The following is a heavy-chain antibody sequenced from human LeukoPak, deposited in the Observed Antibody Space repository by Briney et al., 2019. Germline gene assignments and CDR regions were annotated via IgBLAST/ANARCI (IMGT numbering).Heavy chain of an antibody. CDR1: GFTFSTYG. D-gene: IGHD4-17*01. CDR2: ISFDGNNE. CDR3: ASSYGDYFDY. Sequence: GGSLRLSCAASGFTFSTYGMHWVRQAPGKGLEWVAVISFDGNNEYYADSVKGRFTISRDNSKNTLYLQMNSLRAEDTAVYYCASSYGDYFDYWGQGTLVTVSS. J-gene: IGHJ4*02. V-gene: IGHV3-30*03.